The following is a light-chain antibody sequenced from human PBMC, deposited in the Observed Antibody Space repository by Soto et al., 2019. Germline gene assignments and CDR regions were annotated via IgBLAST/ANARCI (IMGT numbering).Light chain of an antibody. V-gene: IGLV1-40*01. CDR3: QSYDSSLSGRG. CDR1: NSNIGAGYD. J-gene: IGLJ3*02. Sequence: QSVLTQPPSVSGAPGQRVTISCTGSNSNIGAGYDVHWYQQLPGTAPKLLIYGNSNRPSGVPDRFADCKSGTSASLAITGLQAEDEAQYYCQSYDSSLSGRGFGGRTK. CDR2: GNS.